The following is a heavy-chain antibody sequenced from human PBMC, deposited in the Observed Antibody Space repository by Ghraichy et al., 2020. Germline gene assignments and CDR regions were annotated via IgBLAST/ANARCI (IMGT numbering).Heavy chain of an antibody. CDR3: AREIYGDFAYYFDY. V-gene: IGHV3-21*01. CDR1: GFTFSSYS. J-gene: IGHJ4*02. CDR2: ISSSSSYI. D-gene: IGHD4-17*01. Sequence: GESLNISCAASGFTFSSYSMNWVRQAPGKGLEWVSSISSSSSYIYYADSVKGRFTISRDNAKNSLYLQMNSLRAEDTAVYYCAREIYGDFAYYFDYWGQGTLVTVSS.